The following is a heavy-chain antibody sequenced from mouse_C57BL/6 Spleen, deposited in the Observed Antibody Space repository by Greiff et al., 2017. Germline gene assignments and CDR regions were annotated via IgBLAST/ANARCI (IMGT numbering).Heavy chain of an antibody. CDR1: GYSFTGYY. V-gene: IGHV1-42*01. CDR2: INPSTGGT. CDR3: ARSTDYAMDY. J-gene: IGHJ4*01. Sequence: VHVKQSGPELVKPGASVKISCKASGYSFTGYYMNWVKQSPEKSLEWIGEINPSTGGTTYNQKFKAKATLTVDKSSSTAYMQLKSLTSEDSAVYYCARSTDYAMDYWGQGTSVTVSS.